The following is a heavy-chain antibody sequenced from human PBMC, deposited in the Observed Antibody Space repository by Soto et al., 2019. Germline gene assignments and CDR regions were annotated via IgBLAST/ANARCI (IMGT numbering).Heavy chain of an antibody. D-gene: IGHD3-16*01. CDR1: GFTFSGYG. V-gene: IGHV3-33*01. CDR2: TRHDGSNT. CDR3: ARDDIRAYYEH. J-gene: IGHJ4*02. Sequence: PGGSLRLSCAASGFTFSGYGMHWVRQAPGKGLEWVAVTRHDGSNTYYADSVRGRFTISRDNAKNSLYLQMDSLRAEDSAVYYCARDDIRAYYEHWGRGSLVTVSS.